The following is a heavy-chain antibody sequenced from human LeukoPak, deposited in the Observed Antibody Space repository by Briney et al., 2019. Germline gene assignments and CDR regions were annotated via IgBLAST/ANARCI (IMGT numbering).Heavy chain of an antibody. V-gene: IGHV3-30*02. CDR1: GFTFNTYG. J-gene: IGHJ4*02. CDR2: IRYDGSNK. D-gene: IGHD6-13*01. Sequence: GGSLRLSCATSGFTFNTYGMNWVRQAPGKGLEWVAFIRYDGSNKYYADTVKGRFTISRDNSKNTLYLQMDSLRAEDTAVYYCASDLSTWFDWGQGTQVTVAS. CDR3: ASDLSTWFD.